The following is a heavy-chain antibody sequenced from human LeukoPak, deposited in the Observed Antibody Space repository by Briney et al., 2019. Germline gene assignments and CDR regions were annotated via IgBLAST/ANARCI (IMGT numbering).Heavy chain of an antibody. CDR3: ARGGYCSGGSCYFPYYYYYYGMDV. CDR1: DGSISHYY. J-gene: IGHJ6*02. Sequence: SETLSLTCTVSDGSISHYYWNWIRQPPGKGLEWIGNINYSGSTNYNPSLKSRVTISVDTSKNQFSLKLSSVTAADTAVYYCARGGYCSGGSCYFPYYYYYYGMDVWGQGTTVTVSS. CDR2: INYSGST. V-gene: IGHV4-59*01. D-gene: IGHD2-15*01.